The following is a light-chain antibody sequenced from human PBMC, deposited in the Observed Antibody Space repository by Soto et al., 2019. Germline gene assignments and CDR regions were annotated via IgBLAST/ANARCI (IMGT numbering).Light chain of an antibody. CDR2: GAS. J-gene: IGKJ3*01. Sequence: EIVMTQSPATLSVSPGERATLSCRASQTVSSSLAWYQQKPGQAPRLLIYGASTRATGVPARFSGSGSGAEFTLTISSLQSGDFAVYYCQQYYTLVSFGPGTKVNVK. CDR1: QTVSSS. CDR3: QQYYTLVS. V-gene: IGKV3-15*01.